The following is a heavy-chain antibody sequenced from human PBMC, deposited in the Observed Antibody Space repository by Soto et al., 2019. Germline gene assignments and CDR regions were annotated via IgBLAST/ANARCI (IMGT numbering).Heavy chain of an antibody. CDR3: ARVWKVRGVIIKGANWFDP. V-gene: IGHV4-34*01. CDR1: GGSFSGYY. Sequence: ETLSLTCAVYGGSFSGYYWSWIRQPPGKGQEWIGEINHSGSTNYNPSLKSRVTISVDTSKNQFYLKLSSVTAADTAVYYCARVWKVRGVIIKGANWFDPWGQGTLVTVSS. J-gene: IGHJ5*02. CDR2: INHSGST. D-gene: IGHD3-10*01.